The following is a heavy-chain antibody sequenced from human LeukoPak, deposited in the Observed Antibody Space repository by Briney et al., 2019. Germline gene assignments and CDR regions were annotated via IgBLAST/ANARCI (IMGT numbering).Heavy chain of an antibody. CDR3: ASHIYLDYYYMDV. Sequence: SGGSLRLSCAASGFTFDDYGMSWVRQAPGKGLEWVSGINWNGGSTGYADSVKGRFTISRDNAKNSLYLQMNSLRAEDTALYHCASHIYLDYYYMDVWGKGTTVTVSS. D-gene: IGHD2-2*02. J-gene: IGHJ6*03. CDR1: GFTFDDYG. V-gene: IGHV3-20*01. CDR2: INWNGGST.